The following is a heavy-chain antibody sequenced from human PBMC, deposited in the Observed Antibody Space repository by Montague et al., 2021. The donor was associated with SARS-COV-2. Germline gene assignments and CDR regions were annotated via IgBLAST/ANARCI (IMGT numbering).Heavy chain of an antibody. CDR3: ARDIWEPEVRSRGWFDP. V-gene: IGHV4-4*02. CDR2: ISLGGHT. J-gene: IGHJ5*02. Sequence: SETLSLTCGVSGGSISDNNWWSWVRQSTETGLEWIGEISLGGHTDYNPSLKSRVTISLDKSKNQFSLTLTSVTAADTAVYYCARDIWEPEVRSRGWFDPWGQGIVVTVSS. CDR1: GGSISDNNW. D-gene: IGHD1-26*01.